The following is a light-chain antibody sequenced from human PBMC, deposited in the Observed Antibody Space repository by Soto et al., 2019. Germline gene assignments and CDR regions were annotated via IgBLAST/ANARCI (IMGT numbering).Light chain of an antibody. CDR2: GAS. Sequence: EVVLTQAPGTLSLSPGERATLSCRASQSFTSTYLGWYQQKPGQAPSLLIYGASSRATGIPDRLRVSGSGTDFTLTICRLEPEDSAVYYCQQYVSPPITFGQGTRLEIK. J-gene: IGKJ5*01. CDR3: QQYVSPPIT. V-gene: IGKV3-20*01. CDR1: QSFTSTY.